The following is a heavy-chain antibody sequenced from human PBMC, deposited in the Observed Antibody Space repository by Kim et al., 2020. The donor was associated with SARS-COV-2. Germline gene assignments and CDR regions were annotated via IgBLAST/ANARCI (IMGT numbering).Heavy chain of an antibody. CDR3: ARGLRWDFGVFDY. D-gene: IGHD4-17*01. V-gene: IGHV4-30-2*01. CDR1: GGSISSGGYS. J-gene: IGHJ4*02. CDR2: IYHSGST. Sequence: SETLSLTCAVSGGSISSGGYSWSWIRQPPGKGLEWIGYIYHSGSTYYNPSLKSRVTISVDRSKNQFSLKLSSVTAADTAVYYCARGLRWDFGVFDYWGQGTLVTVSS.